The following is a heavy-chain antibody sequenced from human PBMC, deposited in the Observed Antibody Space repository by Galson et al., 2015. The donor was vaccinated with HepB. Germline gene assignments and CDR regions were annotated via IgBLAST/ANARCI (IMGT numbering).Heavy chain of an antibody. V-gene: IGHV3-21*01. J-gene: IGHJ5*01. CDR1: GFTFSSYS. D-gene: IGHD5-12*01. Sequence: SLRLSCAASGFTFSSYSMNWVRQAPGKGLEWVSSISSSSSYIYYADSVKGRFTISRDNAKNSLYLQMNSLRAEDTAVYYCARAYSGYDYSDPWGQGTTVTVSS. CDR2: ISSSSSYI. CDR3: ARAYSGYDYSDP.